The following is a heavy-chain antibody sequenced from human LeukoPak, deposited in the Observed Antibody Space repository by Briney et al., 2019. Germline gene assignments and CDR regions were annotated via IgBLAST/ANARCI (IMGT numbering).Heavy chain of an antibody. CDR3: ARVVVGPTFLFQY. CDR1: GYTFTGYY. Sequence: GTSVKVSCKASGYTFTGYYVHWARQAPGQGLEWMGIINPSGGSTSYAQKFQGRVTMTRDTSITTTYMDLSRLRSDDTAVYYCARVVVGPTFLFQYWGQGTLVTVSS. J-gene: IGHJ1*01. V-gene: IGHV1-2*02. CDR2: INPSGGST. D-gene: IGHD1-26*01.